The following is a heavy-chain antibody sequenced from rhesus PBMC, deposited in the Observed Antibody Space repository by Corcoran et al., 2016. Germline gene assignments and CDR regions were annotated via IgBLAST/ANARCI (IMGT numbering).Heavy chain of an antibody. Sequence: EVQLVQSGAEVKRPGEALKISCKTSGYSFTSYWISGGRQMHGKGLEWRGAIDPSDSDTRSNPSFQGQVTISADKTISTAYLQWSRLEASDTATYCCAKGGMASAGSYFDYWGQGVLVTVSS. CDR3: AKGGMASAGSYFDY. V-gene: IGHV5-20*01. D-gene: IGHD6-25*01. J-gene: IGHJ4*01. CDR2: IDPSDSDT. CDR1: GYSFTSYW.